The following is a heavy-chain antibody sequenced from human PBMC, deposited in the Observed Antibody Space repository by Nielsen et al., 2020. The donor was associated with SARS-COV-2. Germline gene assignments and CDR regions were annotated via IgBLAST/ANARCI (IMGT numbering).Heavy chain of an antibody. CDR1: GFMFSQYA. Sequence: GGSQRLSCSTSGFMFSQYALAWVRQAPGKGLEWVSAISGRGGLTYYADSVKGRFVISRDISQNTVYLQMDSLRAEDTAVYYCAKAAKADRVYYYFGLDVWGQGTTVTVSS. V-gene: IGHV3-23*01. J-gene: IGHJ6*02. CDR2: ISGRGGLT. D-gene: IGHD2-15*01. CDR3: AKAAKADRVYYYFGLDV.